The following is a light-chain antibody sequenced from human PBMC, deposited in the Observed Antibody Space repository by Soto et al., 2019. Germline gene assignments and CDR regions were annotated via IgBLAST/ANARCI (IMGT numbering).Light chain of an antibody. CDR2: DTS. CDR3: LLSYSGVRV. Sequence: QAVVTQEASLTVSPGGTVTLTCGSSTGAVTSGHYPHWFQQKPGQAPRTLIYDTSNRQSWTPARFSGTLLGGKAALTLSGAQPEDEADYYCLLSYSGVRVFGGGTKVTVL. J-gene: IGLJ3*02. V-gene: IGLV7-46*01. CDR1: TGAVTSGHY.